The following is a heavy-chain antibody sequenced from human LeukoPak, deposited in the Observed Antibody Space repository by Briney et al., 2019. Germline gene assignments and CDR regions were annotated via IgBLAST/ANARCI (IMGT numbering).Heavy chain of an antibody. D-gene: IGHD3-3*01. CDR2: IKQDGSEK. J-gene: IGHJ3*02. CDR3: AREEGRITIFGVLTGAFDI. V-gene: IGHV3-7*01. Sequence: GGSLRLSCAASGFTFSSYWMSWVRQAPGKGLEWVANIKQDGSEKYYVDSVKGRFTISRDNAKNSLYMQMNSLRAEDTAVYYCAREEGRITIFGVLTGAFDIWGQGTMVTVSS. CDR1: GFTFSSYW.